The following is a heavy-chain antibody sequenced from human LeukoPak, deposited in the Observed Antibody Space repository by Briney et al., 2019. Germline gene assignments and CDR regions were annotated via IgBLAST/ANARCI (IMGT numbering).Heavy chain of an antibody. CDR2: IKQDGSEK. CDR3: AREEYYDFWSGYPHLDY. CDR1: GFTFSSYW. V-gene: IGHV3-7*01. J-gene: IGHJ4*02. D-gene: IGHD3-3*01. Sequence: GGSLRLSCAASGFTFSSYWMSWVRQAPGKGLEWVANIKQDGSEKYYVDSVKGRFTISRDNAKNSLYLQMNSLRAEDTAVYYCAREEYYDFWSGYPHLDYWGQGTLVTVSS.